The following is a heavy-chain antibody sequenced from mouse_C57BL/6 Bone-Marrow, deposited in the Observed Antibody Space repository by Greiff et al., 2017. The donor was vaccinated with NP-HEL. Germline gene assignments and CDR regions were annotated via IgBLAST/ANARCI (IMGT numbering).Heavy chain of an antibody. D-gene: IGHD3-3*01. J-gene: IGHJ2*01. V-gene: IGHV1-19*01. CDR3: ARGGDGGNY. CDR1: GYTFTDYY. Sequence: EVQLVESGPVLVKPGASVKMSCKASGYTFTDYYMNWVKQSHGKSLEWIGVINPYNGGTSYNQKFKGKATLTVDKSSSTAYMELNSLTSEDSAVYYCARGGDGGNYWGQGTTLTVSS. CDR2: INPYNGGT.